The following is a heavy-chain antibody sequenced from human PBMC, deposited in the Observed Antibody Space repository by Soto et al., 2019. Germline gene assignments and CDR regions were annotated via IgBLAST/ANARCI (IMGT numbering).Heavy chain of an antibody. Sequence: QVQLQESGPGLVKPSQTLSLTCTVSGGSISSGGYYWSWIRQHPGKGLEWIGYIYYSGSTYYNPSLKSRVTIAVDTSKNQFSLKLSSVTAADTAVYYCARGGQEGAATVLDYWGQGTLVTVSS. CDR2: IYYSGST. CDR3: ARGGQEGAATVLDY. V-gene: IGHV4-31*03. CDR1: GGSISSGGYY. J-gene: IGHJ4*02. D-gene: IGHD6-25*01.